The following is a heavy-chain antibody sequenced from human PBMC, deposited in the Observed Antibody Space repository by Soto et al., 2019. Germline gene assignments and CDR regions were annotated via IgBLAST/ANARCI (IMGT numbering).Heavy chain of an antibody. CDR1: GYNFGTYN. J-gene: IGHJ4*02. V-gene: IGHV5-51*01. D-gene: IGHD2-21*01. Sequence: LGESLKISCQVFGYNFGTYNIAWVRQMPGKGLEWMGIIFPPDSETRYSPSFQGQVTFSVDRSMNTAYLEWDSLEASDTAMYFCARLTYCGTECYFDYWGQGTLVTVSS. CDR3: ARLTYCGTECYFDY. CDR2: IFPPDSET.